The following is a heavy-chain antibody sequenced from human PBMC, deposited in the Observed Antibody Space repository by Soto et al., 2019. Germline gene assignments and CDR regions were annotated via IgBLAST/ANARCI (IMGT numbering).Heavy chain of an antibody. CDR2: ISSSSTI. D-gene: IGHD6-19*01. J-gene: IGHJ3*02. CDR1: GFTFSSYS. CDR3: ARDRGAVADPAGDAFDI. Sequence: GGSLRLSCAASGFTFSSYSMNWVRQAPGKGLEWVSYISSSSTIYYADSVKGRFTISRDNAKNSLYLQMNSLRAEDTAVYYCARDRGAVADPAGDAFDIWGQGTMVTVSS. V-gene: IGHV3-48*01.